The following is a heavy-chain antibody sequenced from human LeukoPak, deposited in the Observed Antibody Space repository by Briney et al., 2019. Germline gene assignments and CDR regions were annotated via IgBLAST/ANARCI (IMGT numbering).Heavy chain of an antibody. Sequence: VASVKVSCKASGYTFTGYYMHWVRQAPGQGLEWMGWINPNSGGTNYPQKFQGRVTMTRDTSISTAYMELSRLRSDDTAVYYCAREKVPAATRYFDYWGQGTLVTVSS. CDR3: AREKVPAATRYFDY. V-gene: IGHV1-2*02. CDR2: INPNSGGT. J-gene: IGHJ4*02. D-gene: IGHD2-2*01. CDR1: GYTFTGYY.